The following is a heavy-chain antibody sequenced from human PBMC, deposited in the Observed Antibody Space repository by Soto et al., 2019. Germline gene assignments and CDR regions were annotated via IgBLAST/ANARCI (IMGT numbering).Heavy chain of an antibody. CDR1: GFTFSSHT. CDR2: ISFDGKNE. J-gene: IGHJ4*02. V-gene: IGHV3-30*04. Sequence: QVQLVESGGGVVQPGRSLRLSCAASGFTFSSHTMHWVRQAPGKGLEWMAVISFDGKNEYYADSVKGRFTISRDNSKNTLFLQMNSLRAEDTAVFYCARDAAHNADYFDYWGQVNLVTVSS. CDR3: ARDAAHNADYFDY. D-gene: IGHD2-15*01.